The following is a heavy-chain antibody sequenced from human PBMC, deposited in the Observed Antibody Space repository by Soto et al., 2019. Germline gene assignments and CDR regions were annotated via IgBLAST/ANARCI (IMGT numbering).Heavy chain of an antibody. CDR2: IKYDGSEK. Sequence: ELQLVESGGGLVQPGGSLSLSCAVSGFALNKYWMSWVRQAPGKGPEWVASIKYDGSEKYYVDSVKGRFTVSRDNAKNSVSMHLNSLRVDDTAVYYCARDVGPITLFGEALSGYFDSWGQGTLVTVSS. D-gene: IGHD3-3*01. CDR3: ARDVGPITLFGEALSGYFDS. J-gene: IGHJ4*02. V-gene: IGHV3-7*03. CDR1: GFALNKYW.